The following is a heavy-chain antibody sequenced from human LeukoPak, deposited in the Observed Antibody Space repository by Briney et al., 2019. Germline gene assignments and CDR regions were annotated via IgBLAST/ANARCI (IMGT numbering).Heavy chain of an antibody. CDR3: ARGISSSWYPASGYFDY. D-gene: IGHD6-13*01. J-gene: IGHJ4*02. CDR1: GSSISSGYY. Sequence: SETLSLTCTVSGSSISSGYYWAWIRQPPGKGLEWIGYISYSGSTYYNPSLKSRVTISVDTSKNQFSLQLNSVTPEDTAVYYCARGISSSWYPASGYFDYWGQGTLVTVSS. CDR2: ISYSGST. V-gene: IGHV4-38-2*02.